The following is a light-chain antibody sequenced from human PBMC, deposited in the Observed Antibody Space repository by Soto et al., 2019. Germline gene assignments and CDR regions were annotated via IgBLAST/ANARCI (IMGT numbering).Light chain of an antibody. CDR3: QQYNNWPLT. CDR2: GAS. CDR1: QSVSSN. V-gene: IGKV3-15*01. Sequence: EIVMTQSPATLSVSPGERATLSCRASQSVSSNLAWYQQKPGHAPRLLIYGASTRATGIPAMFSGSVSGTECTLTISSLQSEDFAVYYCQQYNNWPLTFGRGTKVEIK. J-gene: IGKJ4*01.